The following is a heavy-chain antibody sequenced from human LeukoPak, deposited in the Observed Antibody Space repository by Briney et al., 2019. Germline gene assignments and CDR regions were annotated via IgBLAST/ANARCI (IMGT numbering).Heavy chain of an antibody. D-gene: IGHD6-13*01. CDR1: GFTFSSYE. J-gene: IGHJ4*02. Sequence: GGSLRLSCAASGFTFSSYEMNWVRQAPGKGLEWVSYISSSGSTIYYADSVKGRFTISRDNAKNSLYLQMNSLRAEDTAVYYCAARSSSSSFDYWGQGTLVTVSS. V-gene: IGHV3-48*03. CDR3: AARSSSSSFDY. CDR2: ISSSGSTI.